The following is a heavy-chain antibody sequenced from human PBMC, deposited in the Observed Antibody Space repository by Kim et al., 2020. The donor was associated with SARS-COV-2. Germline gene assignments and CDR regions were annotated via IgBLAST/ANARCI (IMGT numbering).Heavy chain of an antibody. J-gene: IGHJ3*02. CDR2: ISSSGSTI. Sequence: GGSLRLSCAASGFTFSSYEMNWVRQAPGKGLEWVSYISSSGSTIYYADSVKGRFTISRDNAKNSLYLQMNSLRAEDTAVYYCARGGRYVDWLYGAFDIWGQGKMVTVSS. CDR1: GFTFSSYE. V-gene: IGHV3-48*03. D-gene: IGHD3-9*01. CDR3: ARGGRYVDWLYGAFDI.